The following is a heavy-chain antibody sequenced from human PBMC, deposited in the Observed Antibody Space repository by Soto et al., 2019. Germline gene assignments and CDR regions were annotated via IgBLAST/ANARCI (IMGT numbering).Heavy chain of an antibody. CDR1: GFTFSSYS. D-gene: IGHD2-15*01. J-gene: IGHJ4*02. Sequence: EVQLVESGGGLVKPGGSLRLSCAASGFTFSSYSMNWVRQAPGKGLEWVSSISSSSSYIYYADSVKGRFTISRDNAKNSQYLQMNSLRAEDTAVYYCARDLERGYCYYWGQGTLVTVSS. CDR3: ARDLERGYCYY. CDR2: ISSSSSYI. V-gene: IGHV3-21*01.